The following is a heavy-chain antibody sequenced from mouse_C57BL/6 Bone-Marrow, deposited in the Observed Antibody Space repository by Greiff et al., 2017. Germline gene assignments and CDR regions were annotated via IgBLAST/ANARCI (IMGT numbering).Heavy chain of an antibody. D-gene: IGHD2-3*01. CDR1: GFTFTDYY. J-gene: IGHJ4*01. CDR3: AREEDGFYSMDY. CDR2: IHYDGSST. V-gene: IGHV5-16*01. Sequence: EVKLLESEGGLVQPGSSMKLSCTASGFTFTDYYMAWVRQVPEKGLEWIANIHYDGSSTYYLDSLKSRFTLSIDNAKNILYLQMSSLTSEDTAAYSCAREEDGFYSMDYWGQGTSVTVSS.